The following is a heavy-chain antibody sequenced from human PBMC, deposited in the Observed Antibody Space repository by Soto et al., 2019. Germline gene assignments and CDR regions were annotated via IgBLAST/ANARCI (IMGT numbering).Heavy chain of an antibody. D-gene: IGHD3-22*01. V-gene: IGHV3-15*07. Sequence: GGSLRLSCAGSGFPFSNARINWVRQAPGKGLEWVGRIKSKALGGTTDFAAPVRGRFAITRDDSRNMAYMQMNSLNTEDTAVYYFTTDSYSTMIEARFDYWGHGTLVTVSS. J-gene: IGHJ4*01. CDR2: IKSKALGGTT. CDR3: TTDSYSTMIEARFDY. CDR1: GFPFSNAR.